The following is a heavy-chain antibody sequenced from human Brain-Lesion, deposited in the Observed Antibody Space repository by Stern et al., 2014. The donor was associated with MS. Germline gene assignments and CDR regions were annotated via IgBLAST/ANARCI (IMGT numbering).Heavy chain of an antibody. D-gene: IGHD3-10*01. CDR1: GGSISSSSYY. V-gene: IGHV4-39*01. CDR2: IYYRGST. CDR3: AKLWLGELPESPFDY. Sequence: QLQLQESGPGLVKHSETLSLTCTVSGGSISSSSYYWGWIRQPPGKGLEWIGSIYYRGSTYYNPSLKSRVTISRDTSKNQFSLRLSSVTAADTAVYFCAKLWLGELPESPFDYWGQGTLVTVSS. J-gene: IGHJ4*02.